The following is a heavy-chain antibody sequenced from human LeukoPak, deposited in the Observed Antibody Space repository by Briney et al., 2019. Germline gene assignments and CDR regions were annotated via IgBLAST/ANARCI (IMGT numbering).Heavy chain of an antibody. D-gene: IGHD5-24*01. CDR1: GYTLTELS. CDR2: FDPEDGET. Sequence: ASVKVSCKVSGYTLTELSMHWVRQAPGKGLEWMGGFDPEDGETIYAQKFQGRVTMTEDTSTDTAYMGLSSLRSEDTAVYYCATEFRWGWLQLGYYYYGMDVWGQGTTVTVSS. V-gene: IGHV1-24*01. J-gene: IGHJ6*02. CDR3: ATEFRWGWLQLGYYYYGMDV.